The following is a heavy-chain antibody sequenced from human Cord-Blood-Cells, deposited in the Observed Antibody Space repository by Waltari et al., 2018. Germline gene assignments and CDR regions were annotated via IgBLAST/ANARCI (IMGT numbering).Heavy chain of an antibody. CDR2: INPNSGGT. D-gene: IGHD7-27*01. CDR1: GYTFTGYY. CDR3: ARVFVGLGIYFDY. J-gene: IGHJ4*02. Sequence: QVHLVQSGAEVKKPGASVKVSCKASGYTFTGYYMHWVGQAPGQGLEWLGWINPNSGGTNYAQKFQGRVTMTRDTSISTAYMELSRLRSDDTAVYYCARVFVGLGIYFDYWGQGTLVTVSS. V-gene: IGHV1-2*02.